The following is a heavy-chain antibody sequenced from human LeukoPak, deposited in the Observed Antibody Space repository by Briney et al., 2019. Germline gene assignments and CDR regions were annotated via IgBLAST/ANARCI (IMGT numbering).Heavy chain of an antibody. Sequence: SETLSLTCNVSGESISRHYRSWIRQPPGKGLECIGYIHYTGSTNYNPSLKSRVTISVDTSKNQFSLKLSSVTAADTAIYYCARGGYYGSGNDFRFDPWGQGTLVTVSS. CDR1: GESISRHY. D-gene: IGHD3-10*01. CDR2: IHYTGST. V-gene: IGHV4-59*11. J-gene: IGHJ5*02. CDR3: ARGGYYGSGNDFRFDP.